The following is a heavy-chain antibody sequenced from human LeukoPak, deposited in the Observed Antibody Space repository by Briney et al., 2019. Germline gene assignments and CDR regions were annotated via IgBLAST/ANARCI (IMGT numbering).Heavy chain of an antibody. J-gene: IGHJ4*02. CDR2: FYPANSDT. CDR3: ARRYDNTGYSDY. CDR1: GYTFTNYW. Sequence: LRESLKISCKGSGYTFTNYWSAWVGQIPGKGRDWVGIFYPANSDTRYSPSFQGQVTMSADKSINTAYLQWSSLKASDTAMYYCARRYDNTGYSDYWGQGTLVTVSS. V-gene: IGHV5-51*01. D-gene: IGHD2-21*01.